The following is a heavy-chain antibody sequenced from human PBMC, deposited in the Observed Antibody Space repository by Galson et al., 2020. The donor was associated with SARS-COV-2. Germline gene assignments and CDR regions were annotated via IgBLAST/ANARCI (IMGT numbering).Heavy chain of an antibody. V-gene: IGHV3-30-3*01. CDR1: GFTFSSYA. D-gene: IGHD2-21*01. CDR2: ISYDGSNK. J-gene: IGHJ6*02. Sequence: GESLKISCAASGFTFSSYAMHWVRQAPGKGLEWVAVISYDGSNKYYADSVKGRFTISRDNSKNTLYLQMNSLRAEDTAVYYCARVLIPHYGMDVWGQGTTVTVSS. CDR3: ARVLIPHYGMDV.